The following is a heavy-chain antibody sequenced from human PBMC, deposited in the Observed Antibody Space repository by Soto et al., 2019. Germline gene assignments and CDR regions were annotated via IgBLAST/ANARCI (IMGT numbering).Heavy chain of an antibody. J-gene: IGHJ4*02. CDR1: GFTFIDAW. D-gene: IGHD6-13*01. CDR3: TAIIAASDRDY. CDR2: IKSKTDGGTT. Sequence: GGSLSLSCAASGFTFIDAWMSWVRQAPGKGLGWVGRIKSKTDGGTTDYAAPVKGRFTSSRDDSKNTLSLQMNSLKTEDTAVYYCTAIIAASDRDYWGQGTLVTVSS. V-gene: IGHV3-15*01.